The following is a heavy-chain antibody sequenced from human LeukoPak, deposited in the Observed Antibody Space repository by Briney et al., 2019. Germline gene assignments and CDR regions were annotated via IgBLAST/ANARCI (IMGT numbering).Heavy chain of an antibody. CDR3: ARDTREEWYFLLGVYYYYGMDV. D-gene: IGHD3-3*01. CDR1: GFTFSSYG. J-gene: IGHJ6*02. CDR2: IWYDGSNK. V-gene: IGHV3-33*01. Sequence: SGGSLRLSCAASGFTFSSYGMHWVRQAPGKGLEWVAVIWYDGSNKYYADSVKGRFTISRDNSKNTLYLQMNSLRAEDTAVYYCARDTREEWYFLLGVYYYYGMDVWGQGTTVTVSS.